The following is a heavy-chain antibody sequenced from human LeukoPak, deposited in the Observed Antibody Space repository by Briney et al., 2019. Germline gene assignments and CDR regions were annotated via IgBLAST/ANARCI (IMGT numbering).Heavy chain of an antibody. V-gene: IGHV1-2*02. CDR2: INPNSGDP. CDR1: GYIFTAYY. J-gene: IGHJ4*02. D-gene: IGHD5-24*01. Sequence: GASVKVSCKASGYIFTAYYLHWVRQAPGQGLEWMGWINPNSGDPNYAQNFQGRVTMSRDTSISTAYMELSSLRSADKAVYYCVRGGDGDRRDFDYWGQGTLVTVSS. CDR3: VRGGDGDRRDFDY.